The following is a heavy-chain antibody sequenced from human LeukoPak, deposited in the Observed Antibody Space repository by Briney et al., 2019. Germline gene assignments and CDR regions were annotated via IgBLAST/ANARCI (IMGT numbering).Heavy chain of an antibody. D-gene: IGHD2-21*01. J-gene: IGHJ4*02. CDR2: ISCSSGDNT. V-gene: IGHV3-23*01. CDR3: AKGHIDTESLFFDG. CDR1: AFTFSSYA. Sequence: GGSLRLSCAAYAFTFSSYAMGWVRQAPGKGLEWVSSISCSSGDNTYYSDSVNGRFTISRDNSKNRLYLRMSSLRAEDTAVYYCAKGHIDTESLFFDGSGRGTLVSLSS.